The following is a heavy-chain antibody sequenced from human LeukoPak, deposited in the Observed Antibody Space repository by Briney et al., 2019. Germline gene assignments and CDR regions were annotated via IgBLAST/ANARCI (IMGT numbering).Heavy chain of an antibody. Sequence: GESLKISCKGSGYSFTTDWIGWVRQMPGKGLEWMGMIYPGNSEIRYSPSFQGQVTISADKSISTAYLQWSSLQASDTAMYYCARRVIRDFRDAFDIWGQGTIVTVSS. J-gene: IGHJ3*02. CDR3: ARRVIRDFRDAFDI. V-gene: IGHV5-51*01. CDR1: GYSFTTDW. CDR2: IYPGNSEI. D-gene: IGHD4-11*01.